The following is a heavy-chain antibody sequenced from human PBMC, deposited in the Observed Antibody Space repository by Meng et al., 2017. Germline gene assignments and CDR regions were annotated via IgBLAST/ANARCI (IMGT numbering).Heavy chain of an antibody. D-gene: IGHD2-2*01. Sequence: ASVKVSCKASGYTFTSYTISWVRQAPGQGLEWMGWISAYNGNTNYAQKLQGRVTMTTDTSTSTAYMELRSLRSDDTAVYYCARTKGWDCSSTSCERLYYYYYYGMDVWGQGTTVTVSS. CDR2: ISAYNGNT. J-gene: IGHJ6*02. CDR1: GYTFTSYT. CDR3: ARTKGWDCSSTSCERLYYYYYYGMDV. V-gene: IGHV1-18*01.